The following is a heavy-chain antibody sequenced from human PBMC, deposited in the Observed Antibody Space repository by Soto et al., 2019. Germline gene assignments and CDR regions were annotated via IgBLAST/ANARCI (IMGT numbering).Heavy chain of an antibody. J-gene: IGHJ4*02. CDR1: GFTVSSTNY. CDR2: IYSDGST. CDR3: HGYGY. V-gene: IGHV3-53*01. Sequence: EVQLVESGGGLIQPGGSLRLSCVVSGFTVSSTNYMSWVRQAPGKGLEWVSVIYSDGSTFYADSVKGRFTISRDNSKNTLYLHMNSLRDEDTAVYYCHGYGYWGQGTLVTVSS. D-gene: IGHD5-12*01.